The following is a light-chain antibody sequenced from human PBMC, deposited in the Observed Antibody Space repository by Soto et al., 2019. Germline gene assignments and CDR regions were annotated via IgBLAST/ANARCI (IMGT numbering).Light chain of an antibody. CDR2: EVS. V-gene: IGLV2-14*01. CDR1: SSDVGGYNY. CDR3: SSYTINRTYV. Sequence: QSALTQPASVSGSPGQSITISCTGTSSDVGGYNYVSWYQQNPGKAPKLMIYEVSNRPSGVSNRFSGSKSGNMASLTISGLQAEDVADYYCSSYTINRTYVFGTGTKVTVL. J-gene: IGLJ1*01.